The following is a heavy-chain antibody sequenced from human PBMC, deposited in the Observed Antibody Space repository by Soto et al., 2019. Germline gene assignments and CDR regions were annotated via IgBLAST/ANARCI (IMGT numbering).Heavy chain of an antibody. CDR2: ISGSGGST. J-gene: IGHJ6*02. CDR1: GFTFSSYA. D-gene: IGHD3-3*01. Sequence: EVQLLESGGGLVQPGGSLRLSCAASGFTFSSYAMSWVRQAPGKGLEWVSAISGSGGSTYYADSVKGRFTISRDNSKNTLYLQMNSLRAEDTAVYYCAKIRGDYDFWKSQYYYYYGMDVWGQGTTVTVSS. CDR3: AKIRGDYDFWKSQYYYYYGMDV. V-gene: IGHV3-23*01.